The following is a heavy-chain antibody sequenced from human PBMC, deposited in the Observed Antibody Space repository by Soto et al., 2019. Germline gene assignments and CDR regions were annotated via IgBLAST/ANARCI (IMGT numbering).Heavy chain of an antibody. V-gene: IGHV3-21*01. D-gene: IGHD3-22*01. CDR3: ARDQVRDSSYYGMDV. CDR2: ISSSSSYI. CDR1: GVTFSSYS. Sequence: LRLCGAASGVTFSSYSMNWVRQAPGKGLEWVSSISSSSSYIYYADAVRGRFTISRDNAKNSLYLQMNSLRAEDTAVYYCARDQVRDSSYYGMDVWGHVTTATVSS. J-gene: IGHJ6*02.